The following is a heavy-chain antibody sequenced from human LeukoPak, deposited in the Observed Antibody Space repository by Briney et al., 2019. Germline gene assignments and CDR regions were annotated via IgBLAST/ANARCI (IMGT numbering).Heavy chain of an antibody. Sequence: SETLSLTCTVSGGSINGYYWSWIRQPPGKGLEWIGYIYYTGSTNYNPSLKSRVTISVDTSKNRFSLRLSSVTAADTAVYYCARQGKHYDSSGYGRLNAFDIWGQGTMVTVSS. CDR3: ARQGKHYDSSGYGRLNAFDI. V-gene: IGHV4-59*08. J-gene: IGHJ3*02. CDR1: GGSINGYY. CDR2: IYYTGST. D-gene: IGHD3-22*01.